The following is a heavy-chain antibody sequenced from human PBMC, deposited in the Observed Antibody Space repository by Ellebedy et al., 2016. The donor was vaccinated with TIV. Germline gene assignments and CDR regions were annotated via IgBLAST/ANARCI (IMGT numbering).Heavy chain of an antibody. D-gene: IGHD6-13*01. CDR2: VTATGSA. J-gene: IGHJ4*02. V-gene: IGHV4-4*08. Sequence: SETLSLTCSVSGDSMYNSFWSWVRLPPGRGLECLGYVTATGSANYNPSLKNRVSISIDTSKNQFSLRLTSVTAADTALYYCARGGGLGSSSWYDYWGQGSLVSVSS. CDR3: ARGGGLGSSSWYDY. CDR1: GDSMYNSF.